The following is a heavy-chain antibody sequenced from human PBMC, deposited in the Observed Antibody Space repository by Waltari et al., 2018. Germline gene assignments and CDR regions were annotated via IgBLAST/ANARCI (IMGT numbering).Heavy chain of an antibody. J-gene: IGHJ6*03. D-gene: IGHD2-21*01. Sequence: EVQLVESGGGLVQPGGSLRLSCAASGFSFSIYAMHWVRQAPGKGLEYVLAISSNGVSTYYANSMKGRLSISRDNSKNTLYLQMGSLRAEDMAVYYCARSPDQPDSLDYYMDVWGKGTTVTVSS. CDR3: ARSPDQPDSLDYYMDV. CDR1: GFSFSIYA. CDR2: ISSNGVST. V-gene: IGHV3-64*01.